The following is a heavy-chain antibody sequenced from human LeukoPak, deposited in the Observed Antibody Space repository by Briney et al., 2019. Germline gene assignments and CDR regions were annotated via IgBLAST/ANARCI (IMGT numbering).Heavy chain of an antibody. V-gene: IGHV4-4*07. D-gene: IGHD4-23*01. CDR3: ARGGKATVVTM. J-gene: IGHJ4*02. CDR1: GGSINSYY. CDR2: IYSSGST. Sequence: SETLSLTCTVSGGSINSYYWSWIRQPAGKGLEWIGRIYSSGSTNYNPSLKSRVPMSVDTSKNQFSLKLTSVTAADTAVYYCARGGKATVVTMWGQGVLVTVSS.